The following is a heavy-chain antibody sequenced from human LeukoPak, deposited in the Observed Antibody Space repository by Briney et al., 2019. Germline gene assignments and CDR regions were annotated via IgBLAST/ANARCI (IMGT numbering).Heavy chain of an antibody. CDR2: INTNTGNP. J-gene: IGHJ4*02. Sequence: ASVSVSCTASGYSLTTFAMNGARPAPGQGVEWIGWINTNTGNPTYAQGFTGRFVFSLDTSVSTAYLQISSLKAEDTAVYYCARAYDFWSGSPFGCWGQGTLVTVSS. V-gene: IGHV7-4-1*02. CDR1: GYSLTTFA. CDR3: ARAYDFWSGSPFGC. D-gene: IGHD3-3*01.